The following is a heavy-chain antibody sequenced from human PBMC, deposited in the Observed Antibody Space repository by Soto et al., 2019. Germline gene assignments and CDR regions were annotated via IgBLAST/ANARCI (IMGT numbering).Heavy chain of an antibody. D-gene: IGHD4-4*01. CDR3: ARNHAYSQGD. V-gene: IGHV4-4*02. Sequence: QVQLQESGPGLVKPSETLSLTCTISGGSIGTYWWSWVRQPPGKGLEWIGEVQDSGKTNYNPSLKNRVTISVDKSNNQFSLNLSSVTAADTAVYYCARNHAYSQGDWGQGTLVTVSS. CDR2: VQDSGKT. J-gene: IGHJ4*02. CDR1: GGSIGTYW.